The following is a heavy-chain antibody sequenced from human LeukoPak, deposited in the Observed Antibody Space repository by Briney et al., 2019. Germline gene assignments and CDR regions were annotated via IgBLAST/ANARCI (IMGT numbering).Heavy chain of an antibody. CDR3: AYSGSYGHLGY. CDR2: IYSSVST. D-gene: IGHD1-26*01. CDR1: GGSISSNAYY. Sequence: SETLSLSSTVSGGSISSNAYYWAWIRQPPGKGLEWIGSIYSSVSTYYNPSLKSRVTISVDTSKNQFSLRLSSVTAADTALYYCAYSGSYGHLGYWGQGIPVTVSS. V-gene: IGHV4-39*01. J-gene: IGHJ4*02.